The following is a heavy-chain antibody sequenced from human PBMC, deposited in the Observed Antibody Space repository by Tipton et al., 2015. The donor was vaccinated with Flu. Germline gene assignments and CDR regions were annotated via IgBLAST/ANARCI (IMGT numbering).Heavy chain of an antibody. D-gene: IGHD2-8*01. V-gene: IGHV4-38-2*01. Sequence: GLVKPSETLSLTCVVSGYSITRRYYWAWIRQPPGKGLEWIGEINHSGGTTYNPSLKSRVTISVDTSKNQFSLHVASVTAADTAVYYCARGLYCTPPDCFTLQYAFEIWGQGTMVTVSS. CDR1: GYSITRRYY. J-gene: IGHJ3*02. CDR2: INHSGGT. CDR3: ARGLYCTPPDCFTLQYAFEI.